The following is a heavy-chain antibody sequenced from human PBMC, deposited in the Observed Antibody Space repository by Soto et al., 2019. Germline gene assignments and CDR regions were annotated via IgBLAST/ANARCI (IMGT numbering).Heavy chain of an antibody. CDR2: IYWDDDK. CDR1: GFSLSTSGVD. D-gene: IGHD1-1*01. J-gene: IGHJ4*02. CDR3: AHIRPYRNSPEYFFDY. V-gene: IGHV2-5*02. Sequence: QITLKESGPPLVKPTQTLTLTCTFSGFSLSTSGVDVGWIRQPPGKALEWLALIYWDDDKRYKPSLKSRLTITTGTSRTPVVLTMTNMDPLDTATYYCAHIRPYRNSPEYFFDYWGQGTLVTVSS.